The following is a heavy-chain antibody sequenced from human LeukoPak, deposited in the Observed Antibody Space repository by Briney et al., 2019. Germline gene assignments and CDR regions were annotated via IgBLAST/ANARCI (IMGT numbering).Heavy chain of an antibody. CDR2: ISAYNGNT. CDR1: GYTFTSYG. CDR3: ARDGTPTPIIVAVTAILDY. J-gene: IGHJ4*02. V-gene: IGHV1-18*01. Sequence: ASVKVSCKASGYTFTSYGISWVRQAPGQGLEWMGWISAYNGNTNYAQKLQGRVTMTTDTSTSTAYMELRSLRSDDTAVYYCARDGTPTPIIVAVTAILDYWGQGTLVTVSS. D-gene: IGHD2-21*02.